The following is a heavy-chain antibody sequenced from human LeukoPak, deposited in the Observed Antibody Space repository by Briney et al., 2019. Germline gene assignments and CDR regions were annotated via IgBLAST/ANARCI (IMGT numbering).Heavy chain of an antibody. CDR3: ARHGDHDSIDY. J-gene: IGHJ4*02. CDR1: GFTVSSNH. D-gene: IGHD3-10*01. Sequence: GGSLRLSCAASGFTVSSNHMSWVRQAPGKGLEWVSLIYSGGTTYYADSVKGRFTISRDNSKNTLYLQMNSLRAEDTAVYYCARHGDHDSIDYWGQGTLVTVSS. CDR2: IYSGGTT. V-gene: IGHV3-53*01.